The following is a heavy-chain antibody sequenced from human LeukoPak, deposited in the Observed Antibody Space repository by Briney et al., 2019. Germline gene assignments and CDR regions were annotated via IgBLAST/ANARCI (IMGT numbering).Heavy chain of an antibody. CDR2: VDHTGST. CDR1: DDSITMYY. D-gene: IGHD6-13*01. Sequence: SETLSLTCSVSDDSITMYYWTWIRQPPGKGLEWIGYVDHTGSTNFNPSLNGRVSISRDTTKNLFSLRLSSVTAADTAVYYCARVTGYVMEDYFDYWGQGTLVTVSS. J-gene: IGHJ4*02. V-gene: IGHV4-59*01. CDR3: ARVTGYVMEDYFDY.